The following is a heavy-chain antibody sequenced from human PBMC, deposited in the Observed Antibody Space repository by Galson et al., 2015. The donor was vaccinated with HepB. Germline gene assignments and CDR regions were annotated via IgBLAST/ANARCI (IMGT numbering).Heavy chain of an antibody. Sequence: ETLSLTCVVYGGSFSAYYWSWIRQPPGKGLEWIGEMNHSGSTNYNPSLKSRVTMSVDTSRNQFSLKLNSVTAADTSVYYCTIQGTLGPFGVVNLDYWGQGALVTVSS. D-gene: IGHD3-3*01. CDR3: TIQGTLGPFGVVNLDY. V-gene: IGHV4-34*01. J-gene: IGHJ4*02. CDR2: MNHSGST. CDR1: GGSFSAYY.